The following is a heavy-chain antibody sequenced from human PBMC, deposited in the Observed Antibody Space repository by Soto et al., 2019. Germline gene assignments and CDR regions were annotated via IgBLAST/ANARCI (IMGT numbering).Heavy chain of an antibody. V-gene: IGHV4-31*03. CDR1: GGSINSGTSY. J-gene: IGHJ5*02. Sequence: QVQLQESGPGLVKPSQTLSLICSVSGGSINSGTSYWTWIRQHPGKGLEWIGYMYYSGSTYYNPSLESRVTVSVDTSKNQFSLNLNSVTAADTAVYYCARALRRSCSGVTCYVWFDPWGQGTLVTVSS. CDR3: ARALRRSCSGVTCYVWFDP. CDR2: MYYSGST. D-gene: IGHD2-15*01.